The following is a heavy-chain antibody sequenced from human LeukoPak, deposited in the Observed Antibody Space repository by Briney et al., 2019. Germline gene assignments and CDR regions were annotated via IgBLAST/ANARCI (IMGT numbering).Heavy chain of an antibody. J-gene: IGHJ4*02. V-gene: IGHV3-48*03. Sequence: GGSLRLSCAASGFTFSSYEMNWVRQAPGKGLEWVSYISSSGSTIYYADSVKGRFTISRDNAKNSLYLQMNSLRAEDTAVYYCARANRYYNDSSGYYTSYFDYWGQGTLVTVSS. CDR1: GFTFSSYE. D-gene: IGHD3-22*01. CDR3: ARANRYYNDSSGYYTSYFDY. CDR2: ISSSGSTI.